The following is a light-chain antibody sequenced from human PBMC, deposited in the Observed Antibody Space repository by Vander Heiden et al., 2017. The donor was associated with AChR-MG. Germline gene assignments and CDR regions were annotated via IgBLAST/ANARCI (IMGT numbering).Light chain of an antibody. CDR3: QQYGSSPIT. Sequence: IVCTQPPATLSLSPGERATLSYEASQPANRFYVAWFQQKPGLAPRLLIYDAFTRATGIPDRFSGSGSGTDFTLTISRLEPEDFAVYYCQQYGSSPITFGQGTRVEIK. CDR2: DAF. J-gene: IGKJ5*01. CDR1: QPANRFY. V-gene: IGKV3D-20*01.